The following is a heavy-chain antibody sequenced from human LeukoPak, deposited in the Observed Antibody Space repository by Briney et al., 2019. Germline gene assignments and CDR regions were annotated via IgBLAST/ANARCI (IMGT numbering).Heavy chain of an antibody. V-gene: IGHV1-2*06. J-gene: IGHJ4*02. Sequence: ASVKVSCKASGYTFTGYYMHWVRQAPGQGLEWMGRINPNSGGTNYAQKFQGRVTMTRNTSISTAYMELSSLRSEDTAVYFCARVARVKVRGVIITELQYWGQGTLVTVSS. CDR3: ARVARVKVRGVIITELQY. CDR2: INPNSGGT. D-gene: IGHD3-10*01. CDR1: GYTFTGYY.